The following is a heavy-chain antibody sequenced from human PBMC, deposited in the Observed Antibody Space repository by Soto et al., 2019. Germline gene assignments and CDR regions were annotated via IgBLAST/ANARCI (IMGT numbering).Heavy chain of an antibody. D-gene: IGHD4-17*01. CDR3: AKVYDYGDYGVFHY. J-gene: IGHJ4*02. CDR1: GFTFSSYA. V-gene: IGHV3-23*01. CDR2: VSGSGGST. Sequence: EVQLLESGGGLVQPGGSLRLSCAASGFTFSSYAMSWVRQAPGKGLEWVSGVSGSGGSTYYADSVKGRFTISRDNSKNTLYVQMKSLRAEDTAVYYCAKVYDYGDYGVFHYWGQGTLVTVSS.